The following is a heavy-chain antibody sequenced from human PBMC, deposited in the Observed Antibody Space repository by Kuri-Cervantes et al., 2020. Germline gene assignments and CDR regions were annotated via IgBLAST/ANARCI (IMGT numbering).Heavy chain of an antibody. CDR3: ARARSSSPFFDF. Sequence: SETLSLTCTVSGGSISSGDYYWSCIRQPPGKGLEWIGSIYYSGSTYYNPSLKSRVTISVGTSKTQFSLKLSSVTAADTAVYYCARARSSSPFFDFWGQGILVTVSS. J-gene: IGHJ4*02. CDR1: GGSISSGDYY. V-gene: IGHV4-39*02. CDR2: IYYSGST. D-gene: IGHD6-6*01.